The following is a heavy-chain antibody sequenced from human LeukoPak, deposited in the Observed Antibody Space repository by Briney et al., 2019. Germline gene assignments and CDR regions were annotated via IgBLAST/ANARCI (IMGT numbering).Heavy chain of an antibody. D-gene: IGHD3-22*01. CDR2: IYYSGST. V-gene: IGHV4-59*01. CDR3: ARRANSGFDAFDI. J-gene: IGHJ3*02. Sequence: SETLSLTCAVYGGSFSGYYWSWIRQPPGKGLEWIGYIYYSGSTNYNPSLKSRVTISVDTSKNQFSLKLSSVTAVDTAVYYCARRANSGFDAFDIWGQGTMVTVSS. CDR1: GGSFSGYY.